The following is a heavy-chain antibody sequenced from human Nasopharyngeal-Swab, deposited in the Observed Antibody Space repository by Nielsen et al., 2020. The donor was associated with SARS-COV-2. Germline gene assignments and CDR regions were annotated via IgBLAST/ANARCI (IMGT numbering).Heavy chain of an antibody. V-gene: IGHV3-23*01. CDR3: AKGGGEQWLVGHYDAFDI. D-gene: IGHD6-19*01. CDR1: GFTVSSNY. J-gene: IGHJ3*02. CDR2: ISGSGGST. Sequence: GESLKISCAASGFTVSSNYMSCVRQAPGKGLEWVSAISGSGGSTYYADSVKGRFTISRDNSKNTLYLQMNSLRAEDTAVYYCAKGGGEQWLVGHYDAFDIWGQGTMVTVSS.